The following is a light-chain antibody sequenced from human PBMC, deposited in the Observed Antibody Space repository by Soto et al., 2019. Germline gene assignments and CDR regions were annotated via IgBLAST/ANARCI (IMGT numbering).Light chain of an antibody. CDR1: QSISSY. CDR3: QQYNVYYMYT. J-gene: IGKJ2*01. Sequence: DIQMTQSPSSLSASVGDRVTITCRASQSISSYLNWYQQKPGKAPKLLIYAASSLQSGVPSRYSGSGSGTDFTLTISSLQPDDLATYYCQQYNVYYMYTFGQGTKVDIK. CDR2: AAS. V-gene: IGKV1-39*01.